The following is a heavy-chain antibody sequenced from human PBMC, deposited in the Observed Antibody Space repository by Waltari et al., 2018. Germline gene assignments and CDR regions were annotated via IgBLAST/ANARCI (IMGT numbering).Heavy chain of an antibody. CDR3: AKDRGWPNYLDY. CDR2: IRYDGSKK. Sequence: QVQLVESGGGVVQPGGSLRLSCAASGFTFSSYGMHWVRQAAGKGLEWGAFIRYDGSKKYYGDSLKGRFTISRDNSKNTLYLQMNSLRPEDTAVYYCAKDRGWPNYLDYWGQGTLVTVSS. CDR1: GFTFSSYG. V-gene: IGHV3-30*02. D-gene: IGHD6-19*01. J-gene: IGHJ4*02.